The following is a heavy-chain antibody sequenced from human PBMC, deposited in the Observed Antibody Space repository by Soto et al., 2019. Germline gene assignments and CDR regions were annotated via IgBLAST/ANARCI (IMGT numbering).Heavy chain of an antibody. CDR2: ISPNGNNQ. V-gene: IGHV3-30*04. D-gene: IGHD3-22*01. Sequence: GGSLRLSCAAPGFSFSVYALHWIRQAPGEGLEWVAVISPNGNNQYCADSVKGRFTISRDTSKSTLSLQMTSLRPEDTAVYYCASGAAFYYDTSRYWGQGTLVTVSS. CDR1: GFSFSVYA. J-gene: IGHJ4*02. CDR3: ASGAAFYYDTSRY.